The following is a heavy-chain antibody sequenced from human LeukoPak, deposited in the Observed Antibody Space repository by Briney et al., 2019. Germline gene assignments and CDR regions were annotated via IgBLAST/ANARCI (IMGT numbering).Heavy chain of an antibody. V-gene: IGHV3-30*03. CDR2: ISYDGSNK. J-gene: IGHJ4*02. Sequence: PGRSLRLSCAASGFTFSSYGMHWVRQAPGKGLEWVAVISYDGSNKYYADSVKGRFTISRDNSKNALYLQMNSLRAEDTAVYYCAREEGVDGTSGINNWGQGTLVIVSS. CDR3: AREEGVDGTSGINN. CDR1: GFTFSSYG. D-gene: IGHD4-23*01.